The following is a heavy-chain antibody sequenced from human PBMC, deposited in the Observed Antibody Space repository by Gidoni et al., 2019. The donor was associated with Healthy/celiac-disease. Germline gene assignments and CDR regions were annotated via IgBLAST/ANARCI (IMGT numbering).Heavy chain of an antibody. CDR3: ARARDSSGYYPDAFDI. V-gene: IGHV3-48*04. J-gene: IGHJ3*02. CDR2: ISSSSSTI. CDR1: GFPFISYS. Sequence: EVQLVESGGGLVQPGGSLRLSCAASGFPFISYSMNWVRQAPGKGLEWVSYISSSSSTIYYADSVKGRFTISRDNAKNSLYLQMNSLRAEDTAVYYCARARDSSGYYPDAFDIWGQGTMVTVSS. D-gene: IGHD3-22*01.